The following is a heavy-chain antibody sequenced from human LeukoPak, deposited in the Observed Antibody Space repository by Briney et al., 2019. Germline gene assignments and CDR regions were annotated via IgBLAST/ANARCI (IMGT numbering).Heavy chain of an antibody. J-gene: IGHJ3*02. V-gene: IGHV3-48*03. D-gene: IGHD1-1*01. Sequence: GGSLRLSCAASGFTFSSYEMNWVRQAPGKGLEWVSYISSSGSTIYYADSVKGRFTISRDNAKNSLYLQMNSLRAEDTAVYYCASSLRTTFAFDIWGQGTMVTVSS. CDR3: ASSLRTTFAFDI. CDR1: GFTFSSYE. CDR2: ISSSGSTI.